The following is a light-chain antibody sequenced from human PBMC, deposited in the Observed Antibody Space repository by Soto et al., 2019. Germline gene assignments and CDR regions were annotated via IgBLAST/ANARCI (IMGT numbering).Light chain of an antibody. CDR1: SSNIGAGYD. V-gene: IGLV1-40*01. CDR3: QSSDTSLSGSEV. J-gene: IGLJ2*01. Sequence: QPVLTQPPSVSGAPGQRVTISCTGSSSNIGAGYDVHWYQQLPGTAPKLLIFGTSYRSSGVPDRFSGSKSGTSASLAITGLQAEDEADYYCQSSDTSLSGSEVFGGGTKVTVL. CDR2: GTS.